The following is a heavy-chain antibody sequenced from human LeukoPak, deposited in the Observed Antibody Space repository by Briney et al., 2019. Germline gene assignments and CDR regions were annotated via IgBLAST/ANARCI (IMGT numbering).Heavy chain of an antibody. CDR2: IYYSGST. CDR3: ARGWEPSPYYYYYMDV. J-gene: IGHJ6*03. V-gene: IGHV4-39*07. CDR1: GGSIGSSSYY. Sequence: SETLSLTRTVSGGSIGSSSYYWGWIRQPPGKGLEWIGSIYYSGSTYYNPSLKSRVTISVDTSKNQFSLKLSSVTAADTAVYYCARGWEPSPYYYYYMDVWGKGTTVTVSS. D-gene: IGHD1-26*01.